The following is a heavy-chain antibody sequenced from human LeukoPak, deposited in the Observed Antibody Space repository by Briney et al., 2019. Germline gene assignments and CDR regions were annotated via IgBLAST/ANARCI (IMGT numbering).Heavy chain of an antibody. CDR3: AREAYDNSGSDAFNI. D-gene: IGHD3-22*01. J-gene: IGHJ3*02. CDR1: GVSVSSGSCN. Sequence: PSETLSLTCTVSGVSVSSGSCNWSWIRQPPGKGLEWIGYISYSGSTDYHPSLKSRVTISVDTSKKQFSLKLSSVTAADTAVYYCAREAYDNSGSDAFNIWGPGTM. V-gene: IGHV4-61*01. CDR2: ISYSGST.